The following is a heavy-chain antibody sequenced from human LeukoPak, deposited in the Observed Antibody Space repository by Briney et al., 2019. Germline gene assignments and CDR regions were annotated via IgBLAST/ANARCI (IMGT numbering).Heavy chain of an antibody. CDR1: GFTFSSYG. J-gene: IGHJ4*02. CDR2: IWYDGSNK. CDR3: ARDVQQLSH. Sequence: PRRSLRLSCAASGFTFSSYGMHWVRQAPGKGLEWVAVIWYDGSNKYCADSVKGRFTISRDNSKNTLYLQMNSLRAEDTAVYYCARDVQQLSHWGQGTLVTVSS. D-gene: IGHD6-13*01. V-gene: IGHV3-33*01.